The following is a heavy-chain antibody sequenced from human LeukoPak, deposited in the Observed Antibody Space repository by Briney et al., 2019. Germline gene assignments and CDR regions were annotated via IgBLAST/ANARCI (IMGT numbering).Heavy chain of an antibody. Sequence: GGSLRLSCAASRFTFSTYAMSWVRQAPGKGLEWVSIISGSGGSTYYADSVKGRFTISRDNSKNTLYLQINSLRAEDTAVYYCAKGSESGYSYGYSYYYYMDVWGEGTTVTVSS. V-gene: IGHV3-23*01. CDR1: RFTFSTYA. CDR2: ISGSGGST. CDR3: AKGSESGYSYGYSYYYYMDV. D-gene: IGHD5-18*01. J-gene: IGHJ6*03.